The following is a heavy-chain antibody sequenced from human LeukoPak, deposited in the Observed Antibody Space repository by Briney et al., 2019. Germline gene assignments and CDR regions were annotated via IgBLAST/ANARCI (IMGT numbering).Heavy chain of an antibody. D-gene: IGHD6-6*01. CDR1: GYTFTSYG. V-gene: IGHV1-18*01. CDR3: ARDQYSSSSGGRDY. CDR2: ISAYNGNT. Sequence: ASVKVSCKASGYTFTSYGISWVRQAPGQGLEWMGWISAYNGNTNYAQKLQGRVTMTTDTSTSTAYTELRSPRSDDTAVYYCARDQYSSSSGGRDYWGQGTLVTVSS. J-gene: IGHJ4*02.